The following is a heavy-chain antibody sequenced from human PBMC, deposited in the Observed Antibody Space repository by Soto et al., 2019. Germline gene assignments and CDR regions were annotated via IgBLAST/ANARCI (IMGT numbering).Heavy chain of an antibody. J-gene: IGHJ4*02. D-gene: IGHD3-22*01. CDR1: GFTFSSYW. CDR3: ARDPFYDSSGYDSGYFDY. CDR2: IKQDGSEK. Sequence: GGSLRLSCAASGFTFSSYWMSWVRQAPGKGLEWVANIKQDGSEKYYVDSVKGRFTISRDNAKNSPYLQMNSLRAEDTAVYYCARDPFYDSSGYDSGYFDYWGQGTLVTVSS. V-gene: IGHV3-7*03.